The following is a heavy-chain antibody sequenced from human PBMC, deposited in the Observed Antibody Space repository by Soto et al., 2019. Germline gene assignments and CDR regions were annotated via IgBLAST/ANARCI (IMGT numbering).Heavy chain of an antibody. D-gene: IGHD6-19*01. J-gene: IGHJ6*02. CDR2: ISGSGGST. CDR1: GFTFSSYA. Sequence: PGGSLRLSCAASGFTFSSYAMSWVRQAPGKGLEWVSAISGSGGSTYYADSVKGRSTISRDNSKNTLYLQMNSLRAEDTAVYYCAKEAYSSGWFARYYYYYGMDVWGQGTTVTVSS. V-gene: IGHV3-23*01. CDR3: AKEAYSSGWFARYYYYYGMDV.